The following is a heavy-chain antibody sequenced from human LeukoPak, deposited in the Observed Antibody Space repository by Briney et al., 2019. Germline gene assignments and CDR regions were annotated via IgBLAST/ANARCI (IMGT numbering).Heavy chain of an antibody. CDR1: GVSVSTSH. Sequence: SETLSLTCNVSGVSVSTSHWNWIRQPAGKGLEWIGRIYTSGSTNYNPSLKSRVTMSVDTSKNQFSLKLSSVTAADTAVYYCARDRSLSPPDWFDPWGQGTLVTVSS. CDR2: IYTSGST. CDR3: ARDRSLSPPDWFDP. J-gene: IGHJ5*02. D-gene: IGHD2-2*01. V-gene: IGHV4-4*07.